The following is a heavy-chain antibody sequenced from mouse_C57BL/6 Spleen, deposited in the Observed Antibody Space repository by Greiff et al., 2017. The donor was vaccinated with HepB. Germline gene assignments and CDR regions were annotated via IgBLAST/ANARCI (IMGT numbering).Heavy chain of an antibody. D-gene: IGHD1-3*01. CDR2: ISSGSSTI. CDR3: AKMSGDWYFDV. V-gene: IGHV5-17*01. J-gene: IGHJ1*03. Sequence: EVQVVESGGGLVKPGGSLKLSCAASGFTFSDYGMHWVRQAPEKGLEWVAYISSGSSTIYYADTVKGRFTISRDNAKNTLFLQMTSLRSEDTAMYYWAKMSGDWYFDVWGTGTTVTVSS. CDR1: GFTFSDYG.